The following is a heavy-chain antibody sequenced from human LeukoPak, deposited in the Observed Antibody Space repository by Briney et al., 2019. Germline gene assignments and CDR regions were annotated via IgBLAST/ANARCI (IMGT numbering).Heavy chain of an antibody. CDR1: GYTFTSYG. Sequence: SVEVSCKASGYTFTSYGISWVRQAPGQGLEWMGWISAYNGNTNYAQKLQGRVTMTTDTSTSTAYMELRSLRSDDTAVYYCARDRALAGCFDYWGQGTLVTVSS. V-gene: IGHV1-18*01. CDR3: ARDRALAGCFDY. CDR2: ISAYNGNT. J-gene: IGHJ4*02. D-gene: IGHD6-19*01.